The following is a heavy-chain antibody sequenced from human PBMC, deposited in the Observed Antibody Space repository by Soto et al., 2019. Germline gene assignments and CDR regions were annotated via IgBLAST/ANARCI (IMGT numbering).Heavy chain of an antibody. CDR2: IYYSGTT. J-gene: IGHJ6*02. Sequence: KPSETLSLTCTVSGGSISSGLYYWSWIRQHPGKGLEWVGYIYYSGTTYYNPSLKSRVIISVDTSRNQFSLKLSSVTAADTAVYYCARGYDDSSNYPLDDDYGMDVWGQGTTVTVSS. D-gene: IGHD3-22*01. CDR3: ARGYDDSSNYPLDDDYGMDV. V-gene: IGHV4-31*03. CDR1: GGSISSGLYY.